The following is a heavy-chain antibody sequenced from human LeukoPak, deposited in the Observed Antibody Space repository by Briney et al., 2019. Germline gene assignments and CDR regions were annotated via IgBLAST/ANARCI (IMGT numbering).Heavy chain of an antibody. CDR3: ARFRTCWSTALDY. CDR1: GFTISSYE. CDR2: ISSSANNI. Sequence: GGSLRLSCAASGFTISSYEMNWVRQAPGKGLEWVSYISSSANNIQYADSVRGRFTMPRDNAKNSLYLQMNSLRAEDTAVYYCARFRTCWSTALDYWGQGTVVTVSS. V-gene: IGHV3-48*03. D-gene: IGHD5/OR15-5a*01. J-gene: IGHJ4*02.